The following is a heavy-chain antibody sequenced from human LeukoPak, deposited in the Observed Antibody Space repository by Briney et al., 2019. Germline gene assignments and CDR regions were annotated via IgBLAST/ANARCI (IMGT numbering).Heavy chain of an antibody. Sequence: SVKVSCKASGGTFSSYAISWVRQAPGQGLEWMGGIIPIFGTANYAQKFQGRATITADESTSTAYMELSSLRSEDTAVYYCARGNYYGSGTYYYYYYMDVWGKGTTVTISS. V-gene: IGHV1-69*13. J-gene: IGHJ6*03. D-gene: IGHD3-10*01. CDR3: ARGNYYGSGTYYYYYYMDV. CDR2: IIPIFGTA. CDR1: GGTFSSYA.